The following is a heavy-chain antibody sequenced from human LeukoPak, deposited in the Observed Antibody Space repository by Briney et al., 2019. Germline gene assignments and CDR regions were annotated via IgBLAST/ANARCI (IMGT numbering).Heavy chain of an antibody. CDR3: AKDHDYGDYATDY. D-gene: IGHD4-17*01. Sequence: GGSLRLSCAASGFTFSSYGMHWVRQAPGKGPEWVTFISYDGSDKYYADSVKGRFTISRDYSKNTLYLQMNSLRAEDTAVYYCAKDHDYGDYATDYWGQGTLVTVSS. CDR1: GFTFSSYG. CDR2: ISYDGSDK. J-gene: IGHJ4*02. V-gene: IGHV3-30*18.